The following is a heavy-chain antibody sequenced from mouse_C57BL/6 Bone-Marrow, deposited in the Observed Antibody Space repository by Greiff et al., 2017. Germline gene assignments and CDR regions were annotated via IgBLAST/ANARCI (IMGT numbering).Heavy chain of an antibody. V-gene: IGHV10-1*01. CDR2: IRSKSNNYAT. J-gene: IGHJ3*01. CDR1: GFSFNTYA. Sequence: EVQGVESGGGLVQPKGSLKLSCAASGFSFNTYAMNWVRQAPGKGLEWVARIRSKSNNYATYYADSVKDRFTISRDDSESMLYLQMNNLKPEDTAMYYCVRHSLAYWGQGTLVTVSA. CDR3: VRHSLAY.